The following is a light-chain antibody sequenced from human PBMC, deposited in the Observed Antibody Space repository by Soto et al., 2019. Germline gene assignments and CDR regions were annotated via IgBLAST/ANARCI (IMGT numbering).Light chain of an antibody. J-gene: IGKJ5*01. CDR2: GAS. CDR1: QSVSRN. V-gene: IGKV3-15*01. CDR3: QQYNNWLIT. Sequence: EIVMTQSPATLSVSPGERATLSCRASQSVSRNLAWYQQKLGQAPRLLIYGASTRATGIPARFSGSGSGTAFTLTISSLQSEDFAVYYCQQYNNWLITFGQGTRLEIK.